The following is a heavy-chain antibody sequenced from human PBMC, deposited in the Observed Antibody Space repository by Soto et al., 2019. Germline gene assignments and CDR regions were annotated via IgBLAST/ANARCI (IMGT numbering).Heavy chain of an antibody. Sequence: GSLRLSCAASGFTFSSYGMHWVRQAPGKGLEWVAVIWYDGSNKYYADSVKGRFTISRDNSKNTLYLQMNSLRAEDTAVYYCPRDNYYYGMDVWGQGTTVTVSS. CDR1: GFTFSSYG. CDR3: PRDNYYYGMDV. V-gene: IGHV3-33*01. CDR2: IWYDGSNK. J-gene: IGHJ6*02.